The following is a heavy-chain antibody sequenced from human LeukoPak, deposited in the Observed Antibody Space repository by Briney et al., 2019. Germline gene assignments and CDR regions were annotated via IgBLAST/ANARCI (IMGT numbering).Heavy chain of an antibody. CDR2: INNDGSST. CDR1: GFSFSSYW. J-gene: IGHJ4*02. Sequence: AGGSLRLSCTASGFSFSSYWMHWVRQAPGKGLVWVSRINNDGSSTTYADSVKGRFTISRDNSKNTLYLQMNSLRAEDTAVYYCAKESLEPPDYWGQGTLVTVSS. V-gene: IGHV3-74*01. D-gene: IGHD1-1*01. CDR3: AKESLEPPDY.